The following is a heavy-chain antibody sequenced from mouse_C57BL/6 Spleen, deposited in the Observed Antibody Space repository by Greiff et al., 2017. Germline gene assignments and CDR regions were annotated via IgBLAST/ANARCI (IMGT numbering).Heavy chain of an antibody. D-gene: IGHD1-1*01. V-gene: IGHV1-22*01. CDR2: INPNNGGT. CDR3: ARSPNYYGSSYEYFDV. CDR1: GYTFTDYN. J-gene: IGHJ1*03. Sequence: VQLKQSGPELVKPGASVKMSCKASGYTFTDYNMHWVKQSHGKSLEWIGYINPNNGGTSYNQKFKGKATLTVNKSSSTAYMELRSLTSEDSAVYYCARSPNYYGSSYEYFDVWGTGTTVTVSS.